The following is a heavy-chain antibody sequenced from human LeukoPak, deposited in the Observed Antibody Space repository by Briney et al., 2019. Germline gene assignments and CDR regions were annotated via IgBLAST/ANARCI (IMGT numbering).Heavy chain of an antibody. V-gene: IGHV3-30*04. CDR2: ISYDGSNK. D-gene: IGHD3-3*01. J-gene: IGHJ3*02. CDR3: ARAHYDFWSGYSGGAFDI. Sequence: SCKASGFTFSSYAMHWVRQAPGKGLEWVAVISYDGSNKYYADSVKGRFTISRDNSKNTLYLQMNSLRAEDTAVYYCARAHYDFWSGYSGGAFDIWGQGTMVTVSS. CDR1: GFTFSSYA.